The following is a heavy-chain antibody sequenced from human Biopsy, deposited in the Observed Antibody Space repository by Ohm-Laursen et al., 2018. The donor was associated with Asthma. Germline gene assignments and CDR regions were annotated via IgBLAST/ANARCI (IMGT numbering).Heavy chain of an antibody. CDR2: IYSVFGTT. Sequence: SVKVSCKSLGGTFNTYVIGWVRPAPGQGLEWMGGIYSVFGTTTYPQKFQDRVTITADDSTSTVYMELSSLRSEDTAVYYCARKAGSCISRTCYSLDFWGQGTLVTVSS. CDR1: GGTFNTYV. D-gene: IGHD2-2*01. CDR3: ARKAGSCISRTCYSLDF. V-gene: IGHV1-69*13. J-gene: IGHJ4*02.